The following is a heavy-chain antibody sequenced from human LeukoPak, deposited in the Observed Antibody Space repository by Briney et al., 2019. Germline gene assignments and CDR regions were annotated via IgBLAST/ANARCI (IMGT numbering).Heavy chain of an antibody. J-gene: IGHJ6*02. CDR1: GFTFSSYS. CDR2: ISSSSSYI. Sequence: PGGSLRLSCAASGFTFSSYSMNWVRQAPGKGLEWVSSISSSSSYIYYADSVKGRFTISRDNAKNSLYLQMNSLRAEDTAVYYCARVINSSGWYEGGSYYYYGMDVWGQGTTVTVSS. D-gene: IGHD6-19*01. CDR3: ARVINSSGWYEGGSYYYYGMDV. V-gene: IGHV3-21*01.